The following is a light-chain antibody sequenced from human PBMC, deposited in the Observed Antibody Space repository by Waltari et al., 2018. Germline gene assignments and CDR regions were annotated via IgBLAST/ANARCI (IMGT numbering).Light chain of an antibody. Sequence: EVVLTQSPDFQSVTPKEKVTITCRASQNLGNNLHWYQQKPGQSPKPLIRYVPQSFPGFPGRFMGRGPGTDFTLTIISLEAEDAATYYCHQSDSLPTFGGGTKVEIK. V-gene: IGKV6-21*01. CDR2: YVP. J-gene: IGKJ4*01. CDR1: QNLGNN. CDR3: HQSDSLPT.